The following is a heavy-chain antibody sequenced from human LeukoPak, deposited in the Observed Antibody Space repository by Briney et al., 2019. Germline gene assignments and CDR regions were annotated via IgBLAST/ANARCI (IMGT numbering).Heavy chain of an antibody. V-gene: IGHV1-69*04. J-gene: IGHJ4*02. CDR1: GGTFSSYA. Sequence: GASVKVSCKASGGTFSSYAISWVRQAPGQGLEWMGRIIPILGIANYAQKFQGRVTITADKSTSTAYMELSSLRSEDTAVYYCARDLYQPLLPFDYWGQGTPVTVSS. CDR2: IIPILGIA. CDR3: ARDLYQPLLPFDY. D-gene: IGHD2-2*01.